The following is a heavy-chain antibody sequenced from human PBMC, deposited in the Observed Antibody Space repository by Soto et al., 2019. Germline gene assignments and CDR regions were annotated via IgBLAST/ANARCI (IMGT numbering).Heavy chain of an antibody. V-gene: IGHV1-69*13. Sequence: GASVKVSCKASGGTFSSYAISWVRQAPGQGLEWMGGIIPIFGTANYAQKFQGRVTITADESTSTAYMELSSLRSEDTAVYYCAKEGSYYGSGSYLTFDYWGQGTLVTVSS. D-gene: IGHD3-10*01. J-gene: IGHJ4*02. CDR2: IIPIFGTA. CDR3: AKEGSYYGSGSYLTFDY. CDR1: GGTFSSYA.